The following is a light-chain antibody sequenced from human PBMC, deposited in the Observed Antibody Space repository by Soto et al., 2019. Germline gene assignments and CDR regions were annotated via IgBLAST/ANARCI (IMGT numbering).Light chain of an antibody. J-gene: IGLJ1*01. Sequence: QSVLTQPASVSGSPGQSITISCTGTSSDVGGYNYVSWYQQYPVKAPKLMIYDVTNRPSGVSDRFSGSKSGNTASLTISGLQAEDEADYYCSSYTSSSTPYLFGTVNKVTVL. CDR3: SSYTSSSTPYL. CDR1: SSDVGGYNY. CDR2: DVT. V-gene: IGLV2-14*01.